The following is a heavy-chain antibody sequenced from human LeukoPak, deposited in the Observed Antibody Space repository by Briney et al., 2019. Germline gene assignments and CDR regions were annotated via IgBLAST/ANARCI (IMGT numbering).Heavy chain of an antibody. CDR2: MNPNSGNT. V-gene: IGHV1-8*01. Sequence: ASVKVSCKASGYTFTSYDINWVRQATGQGLEWMGWMNPNSGNTGYAQKFQGRVTMTRNTSISTAYMELSSLTSEDTALYYCARGHRDNWFDPWGQGPLVTVSS. CDR1: GYTFTSYD. CDR3: ARGHRDNWFDP. J-gene: IGHJ5*02.